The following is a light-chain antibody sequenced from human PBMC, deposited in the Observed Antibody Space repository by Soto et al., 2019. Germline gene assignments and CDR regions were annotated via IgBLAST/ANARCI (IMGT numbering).Light chain of an antibody. V-gene: IGKV1-9*01. CDR2: TAS. J-gene: IGKJ4*01. CDR3: QQRNSYPHT. CDR1: QGISSF. Sequence: DIQLTQSPSFLSASVGDRVTITCRASQGISSFLAWYQQKPGKAPNLLIYTASTLQSGVPSRFSGSGSGTEFTLTISSLQPEDFATYYCQQRNSYPHTFGGGTKVEIK.